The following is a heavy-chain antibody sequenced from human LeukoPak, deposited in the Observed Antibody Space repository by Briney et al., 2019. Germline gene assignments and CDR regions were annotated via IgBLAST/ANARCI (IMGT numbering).Heavy chain of an antibody. Sequence: ASVKVSCKASGYTFTSYAMHWVRQAPGQRLEWMGWINAGNGNTKYSQKFQGRVTITRDTSASTAYMELSSLRSEDTAVYYCARVYRSWYELVIDYWGQGTLVTVSS. J-gene: IGHJ4*02. CDR2: INAGNGNT. D-gene: IGHD6-13*01. CDR1: GYTFTSYA. CDR3: ARVYRSWYELVIDY. V-gene: IGHV1-3*01.